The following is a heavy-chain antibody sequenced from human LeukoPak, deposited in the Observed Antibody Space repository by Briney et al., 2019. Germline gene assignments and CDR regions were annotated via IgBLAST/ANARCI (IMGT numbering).Heavy chain of an antibody. J-gene: IGHJ4*02. Sequence: PGGSLRLSCAASGFTFNNYWMSWVRQAPGKGLKWVASIKEDGSDKYYVDSVKGRFTISRDSAKNSLFLQMNSLRAEDTAVYYCARDQWSLFDNWGQGTLVTGSS. CDR1: GFTFNNYW. CDR3: ARDQWSLFDN. CDR2: IKEDGSDK. V-gene: IGHV3-7*04. D-gene: IGHD6-19*01.